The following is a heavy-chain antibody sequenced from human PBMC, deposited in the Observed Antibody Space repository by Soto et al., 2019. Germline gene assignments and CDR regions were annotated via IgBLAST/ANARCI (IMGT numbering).Heavy chain of an antibody. D-gene: IGHD3-9*01. CDR2: IYYSGTT. J-gene: IGHJ4*02. Sequence: SETLSLTCTVSGGSISSSSYYWGWIRQPPGKGLEWIGSIYYSGTTYYNPSLKSRVTISVNTPKNQFSLKRTSVTAADTAVYYCARRYYDILTGYYDYWGQGTLVTVSS. CDR1: GGSISSSSYY. CDR3: ARRYYDILTGYYDY. V-gene: IGHV4-39*01.